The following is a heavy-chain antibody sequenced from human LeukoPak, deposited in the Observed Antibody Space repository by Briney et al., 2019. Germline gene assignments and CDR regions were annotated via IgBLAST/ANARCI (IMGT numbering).Heavy chain of an antibody. CDR3: ARHYGP. D-gene: IGHD3-16*01. J-gene: IGHJ5*02. Sequence: SETLSLTCAVYGGSFSGYYWSWIRQPPGKGLEWIGSIYDSGSTYYNPSLKSRVTISVDTSKNQFSLKLNSVTAADTAVYYCARHYGPWGQGALVTVSS. CDR2: IYDSGST. CDR1: GGSFSGYY. V-gene: IGHV4-34*01.